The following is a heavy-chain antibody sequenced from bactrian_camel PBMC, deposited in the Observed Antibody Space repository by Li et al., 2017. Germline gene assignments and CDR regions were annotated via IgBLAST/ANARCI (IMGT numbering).Heavy chain of an antibody. V-gene: IGHV3S31*01. D-gene: IGHD2*01. CDR1: GSTYSSRC. CDR2: IDSDGTTA. J-gene: IGHJ6*01. CDR3: AAEPIVDSRCFATLHAFGY. Sequence: VQLVESGGGSVQTGGSLRLSCTFSGSTYSSRCMGWFRQAPGQEREGVATIDSDGTTAYIDSVKGRFTIPKDIAKNTLYLTLNNVKLEDTGMYYCAAEPIVDSRCFATLHAFGYGGQGTQVTVS.